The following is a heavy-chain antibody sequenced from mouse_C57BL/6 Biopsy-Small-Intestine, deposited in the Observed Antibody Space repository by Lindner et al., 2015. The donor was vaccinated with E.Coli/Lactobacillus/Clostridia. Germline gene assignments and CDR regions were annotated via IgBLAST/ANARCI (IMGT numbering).Heavy chain of an antibody. CDR1: GYSFTRYY. V-gene: IGHV1-66*01. D-gene: IGHD1-1*01. CDR2: IYPGSGYT. J-gene: IGHJ2*01. CDR3: ARPDYYGSSLFDY. Sequence: VQLQESGPELVKPGASVKISCKASGYSFTRYYIHWVKQRPGQGLEWIGWIYPGSGYTKYNEKFKGKATLTADTSSSTAYMQLSSLTSEDSAVYYCARPDYYGSSLFDYWGQGTTLTVSS.